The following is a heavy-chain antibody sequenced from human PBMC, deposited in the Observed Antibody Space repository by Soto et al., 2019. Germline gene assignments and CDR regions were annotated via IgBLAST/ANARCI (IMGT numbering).Heavy chain of an antibody. D-gene: IGHD3-9*01. V-gene: IGHV1-58*01. J-gene: IGHJ6*02. Sequence: GASVKVTCKASGFPLSNSALQWVRQARGQRREWIGRIVVGTGNTDYAQKFQERVTITRDMSTRTAYMELSSLRSEDTAVYYCATNTPWTGWFNSYHYYGMDLWGQGTTVTVSS. CDR2: IVVGTGNT. CDR1: GFPLSNSA. CDR3: ATNTPWTGWFNSYHYYGMDL.